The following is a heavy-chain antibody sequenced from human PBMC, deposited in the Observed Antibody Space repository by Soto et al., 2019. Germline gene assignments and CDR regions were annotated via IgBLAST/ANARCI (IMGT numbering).Heavy chain of an antibody. CDR1: GGTSSNYV. CDR2: IIPMFGTP. V-gene: IGHV1-69*13. CDR3: ARTPGAMVRGGLDY. J-gene: IGHJ4*02. Sequence: SVKVSCKASGGTSSNYVISWVRQAPGQGLEWMGGIIPMFGTPIYAQKFQGRVTITADESTSTAYMELSSLRSEDTAVYYCARTPGAMVRGGLDYWGQGTLVTVSS. D-gene: IGHD3-10*01.